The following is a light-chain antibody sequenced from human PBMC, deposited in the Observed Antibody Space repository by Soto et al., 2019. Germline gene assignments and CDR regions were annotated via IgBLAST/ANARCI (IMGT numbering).Light chain of an antibody. V-gene: IGKV1-17*03. CDR2: GAF. J-gene: IGKJ1*01. CDR3: LQHNTFPWT. Sequence: DIQMTRSPSAMSASVGDRVTITCRASQGINDNLAWFQQKPGQVPKRLIYGAFSLQRGVPSRFSGSGSGTEFTLTISSLQPEDFATYYCLQHNTFPWTFGQGTKVDI. CDR1: QGINDN.